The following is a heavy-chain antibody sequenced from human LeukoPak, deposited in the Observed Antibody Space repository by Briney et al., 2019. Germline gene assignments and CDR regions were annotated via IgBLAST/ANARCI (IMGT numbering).Heavy chain of an antibody. J-gene: IGHJ4*02. V-gene: IGHV3-53*01. Sequence: GGSLRLSCAASGFTVSSNYMSWVRQAPGKGLEWVSVIYSGGSTYYADSVKGRFTISRDNSKNTLYLQMNSLRAEDTAVYYCASGAVVYGGSYYTFDYWGQGTLVTVSS. D-gene: IGHD1-26*01. CDR2: IYSGGST. CDR3: ASGAVVYGGSYYTFDY. CDR1: GFTVSSNY.